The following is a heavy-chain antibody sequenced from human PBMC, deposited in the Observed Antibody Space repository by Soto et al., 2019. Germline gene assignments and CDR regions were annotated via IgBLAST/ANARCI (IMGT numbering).Heavy chain of an antibody. J-gene: IGHJ4*02. Sequence: GASVKVSCKASWFTFTRHGVSWVRQAPGQGLEWMGWISAYNGNTNYAQKRQGRVTMTTDTSTSTAYMELRSLRSDDTAVYYCARDIGPYYYDSSGFNPYWGQGTLVTVSS. CDR1: WFTFTRHG. D-gene: IGHD3-22*01. CDR2: ISAYNGNT. V-gene: IGHV1-18*01. CDR3: ARDIGPYYYDSSGFNPY.